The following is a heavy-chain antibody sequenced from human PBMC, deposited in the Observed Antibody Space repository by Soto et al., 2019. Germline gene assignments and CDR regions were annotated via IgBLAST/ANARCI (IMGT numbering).Heavy chain of an antibody. CDR3: AKDGPKYSSSQLYYFDY. Sequence: GGSLRLACAASGFTFSSYAMSWVRQAPGKGLEWVSAISGSGGSTYYADSVKGRFTISRDNSKNTLYLQMNSLRAEDTAVYYCAKDGPKYSSSQLYYFDYWGQGTLVTVSS. V-gene: IGHV3-23*01. D-gene: IGHD6-6*01. CDR2: ISGSGGST. J-gene: IGHJ4*02. CDR1: GFTFSSYA.